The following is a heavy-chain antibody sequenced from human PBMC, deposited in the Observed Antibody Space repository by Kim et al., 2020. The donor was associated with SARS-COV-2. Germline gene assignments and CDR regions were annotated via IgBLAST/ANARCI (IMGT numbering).Heavy chain of an antibody. J-gene: IGHJ2*01. CDR3: ERAMDDYGDYWFFDL. CDR1: GGSISSYY. CDR2: IYYSGST. D-gene: IGHD4-17*01. Sequence: SETLSLTCTVSGGSISSYYWSWIRQPPGKGLEWIGYIYYSGSTNYNPSLKSRVPITVDTSKNQFYLKLSPVTAADTAVSYCERAMDDYGDYWFFDLWGRG. V-gene: IGHV4-59*13.